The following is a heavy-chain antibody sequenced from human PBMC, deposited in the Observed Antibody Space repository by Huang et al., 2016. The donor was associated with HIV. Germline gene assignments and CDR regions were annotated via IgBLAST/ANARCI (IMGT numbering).Heavy chain of an antibody. CDR3: ARDIPANYYDSSGLDY. J-gene: IGHJ4*02. CDR2: INPSGGST. CDR1: GYTFTSYY. Sequence: QVQLMQSGAEVKKPGASVKVSCKASGYTFTSYYMHWVRQAPGQGLEWMGIINPSGGSTDYAQKFQGRVTMTRDTSTSTVYMELSSLRSEDTAVYYCARDIPANYYDSSGLDYWGQGTLVTVSS. V-gene: IGHV1-46*01. D-gene: IGHD3-22*01.